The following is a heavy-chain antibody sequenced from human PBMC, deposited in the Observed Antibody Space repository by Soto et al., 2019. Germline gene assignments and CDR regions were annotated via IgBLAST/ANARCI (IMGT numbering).Heavy chain of an antibody. D-gene: IGHD7-27*01. Sequence: QVQLVQSGAEVKKPGSSVKVSCKASGGTFSSYAISWVRQAPGQGLEWMGGSIPIFGTANYAQKFQGRVTITADESTSTAYMELSSVRSEDTAVYYCASDPPNWGYGGSWFDPWGQGTLVTVSS. J-gene: IGHJ5*02. CDR3: ASDPPNWGYGGSWFDP. V-gene: IGHV1-69*01. CDR2: SIPIFGTA. CDR1: GGTFSSYA.